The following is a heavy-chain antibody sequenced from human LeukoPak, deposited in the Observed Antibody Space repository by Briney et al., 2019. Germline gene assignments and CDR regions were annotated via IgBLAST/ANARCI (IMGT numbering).Heavy chain of an antibody. CDR2: INPNSGDT. D-gene: IGHD6-13*01. V-gene: IGHV1-2*02. J-gene: IGHJ6*02. CDR1: GYTFTGYY. Sequence: ASVKVSCKASGYTFTGYYMHWVRQAPGQGLEWMGWINPNSGDTNYAQKFQGRVTMTRDTSISTAYMELSRLRSDDTAVYYCARDAGSRSWYPTSPAYYYGMDVWGQGTTVTVSS. CDR3: ARDAGSRSWYPTSPAYYYGMDV.